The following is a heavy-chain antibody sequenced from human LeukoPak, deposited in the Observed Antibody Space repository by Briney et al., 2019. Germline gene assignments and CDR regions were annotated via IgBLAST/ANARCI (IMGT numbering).Heavy chain of an antibody. J-gene: IGHJ4*02. Sequence: AESLKISCKGSGYSFTSYWIGWVRQMPGKGLEWMGIIYPGDSDTRYTPSFQGHVTISSDKSISTAYLHWRSLKAPDTAKYYCARLALGSGWSCDYWGQGTLVTVSS. V-gene: IGHV5-51*01. CDR2: IYPGDSDT. D-gene: IGHD6-19*01. CDR1: GYSFTSYW. CDR3: ARLALGSGWSCDY.